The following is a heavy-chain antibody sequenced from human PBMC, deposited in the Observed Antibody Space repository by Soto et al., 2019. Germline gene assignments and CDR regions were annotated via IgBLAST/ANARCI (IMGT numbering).Heavy chain of an antibody. CDR2: TYLDDDK. CDR3: VHSSYYGYYYDF. CDR1: GFSLSTSPVG. J-gene: IGHJ4*02. V-gene: IGHV2-5*02. Sequence: QITLKESGPTLVKPTQPLTLTCTFSGFSLSTSPVGVGWIRQPPGKALEWLALTYLDDDKRYSPALKSRRTITQDTYKSQVVLTTANKNLVHTATYYCVHSSYYGYYYDFWGQGILVTVSS. D-gene: IGHD3-10*01.